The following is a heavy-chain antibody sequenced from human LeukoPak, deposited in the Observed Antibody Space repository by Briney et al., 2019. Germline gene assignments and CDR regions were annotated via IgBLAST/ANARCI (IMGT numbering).Heavy chain of an antibody. D-gene: IGHD2-15*01. CDR1: GFIFSDYG. V-gene: IGHV3-7*03. J-gene: IGHJ3*02. CDR3: ARDVFEGYCSGGSCYSGRAFDI. Sequence: GGSLRLSCAASGFIFSDYGMNWVRQAPGKGLEWVANIKQDGSEKYYVDSVKGRFTISRDNAKNSLYLQMNSLRAEDTAVYYCARDVFEGYCSGGSCYSGRAFDIWGQGTVVTVSS. CDR2: IKQDGSEK.